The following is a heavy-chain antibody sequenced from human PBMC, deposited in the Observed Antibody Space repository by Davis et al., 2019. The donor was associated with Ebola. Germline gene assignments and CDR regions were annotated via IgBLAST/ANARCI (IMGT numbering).Heavy chain of an antibody. CDR1: GGSFSGYY. J-gene: IGHJ4*02. CDR3: ARGRGYYYGSGSYYKH. D-gene: IGHD3-10*01. V-gene: IGHV4-34*01. Sequence: SETLSLTCAVYGGSFSGYYWSWIRQPPGKGLEWIGEINHSGSTNYNPSLKSRVTISVDTSKNQFSLKLSSVTAADTAVYYCARGRGYYYGSGSYYKHWGQGTLVTVSS. CDR2: INHSGST.